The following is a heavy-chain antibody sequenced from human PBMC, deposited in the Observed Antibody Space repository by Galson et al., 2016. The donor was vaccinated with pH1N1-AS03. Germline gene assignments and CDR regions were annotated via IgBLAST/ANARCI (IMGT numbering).Heavy chain of an antibody. CDR3: ARGRGYPLRDTTDY. CDR2: IIAIFRTT. CDR1: GGTFNSNA. Sequence: SVKVSCKASGGTFNSNAISWVRQAPGQGLEWMGGIIAIFRTTIYAQKFQGRVTITADEFMRTVNMELSILTAEDTAVDYCARGRGYPLRDTTDYWGLGTLVTVSS. V-gene: IGHV1-69*13. J-gene: IGHJ4*02. D-gene: IGHD1-26*01.